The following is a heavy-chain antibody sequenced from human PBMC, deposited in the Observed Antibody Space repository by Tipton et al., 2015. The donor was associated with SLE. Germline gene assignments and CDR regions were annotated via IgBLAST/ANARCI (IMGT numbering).Heavy chain of an antibody. CDR2: ISYSGAT. J-gene: IGHJ5*02. Sequence: GLVKPSETLSLTCTVSGGSVSNNVYFWDWIRQPPGKGLMLIGSISYSGATSYNPSLKSRVTISVDTSKNQFSLSLISVTAADTAVYFCARGELIEGFDPWGQGTLVTVAA. D-gene: IGHD3-22*01. CDR3: ARGELIEGFDP. CDR1: GGSVSNNVYF. V-gene: IGHV4-39*07.